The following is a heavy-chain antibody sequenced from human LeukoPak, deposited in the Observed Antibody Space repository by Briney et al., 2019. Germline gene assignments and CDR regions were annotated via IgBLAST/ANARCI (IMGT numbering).Heavy chain of an antibody. CDR1: GFTFSSYS. V-gene: IGHV3-21*04. CDR2: ISSSSSYI. Sequence: GGSLRLSCAASGFTFSSYSMNWVRQAPGKGLEWVSSISSSSSYIYYADSVKGRFTISRDNSKNTLYLQMNSLRAEDTAVYYCAKDLLRYFDWLPDYWGQGTLVTVSS. J-gene: IGHJ4*02. CDR3: AKDLLRYFDWLPDY. D-gene: IGHD3-9*01.